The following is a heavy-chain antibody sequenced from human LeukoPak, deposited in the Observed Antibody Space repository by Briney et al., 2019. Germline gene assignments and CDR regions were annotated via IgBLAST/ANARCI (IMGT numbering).Heavy chain of an antibody. CDR1: GYTFTGYY. V-gene: IGHV1-2*06. Sequence: GASVTVSCTASGYTFTGYYMHWVRQAPGQGLEWMGRINPNSGGTNYAQKFQGRVTMTRDTSISTAYMELSRLRSDDTAVYYCARGPRLPLRYFDWSSSPRGYGMDVWGQGTTVTVSS. CDR2: INPNSGGT. CDR3: ARGPRLPLRYFDWSSSPRGYGMDV. D-gene: IGHD3-9*01. J-gene: IGHJ6*02.